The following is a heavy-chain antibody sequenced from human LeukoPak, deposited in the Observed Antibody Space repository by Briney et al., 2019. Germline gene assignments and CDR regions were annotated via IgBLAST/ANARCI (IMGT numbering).Heavy chain of an antibody. CDR1: GFTFSSYA. CDR3: ARAALERYYDFWSGYYTDSYYFDY. Sequence: GGSLRLSCAASGFTFSSYAMHWVRQAPGKGLEYVSAISSNGGSTYYANSVKGRFTISRDNSKNTLYLQMGSLRAEDMAVYYCARAALERYYDFWSGYYTDSYYFDYWGQGTLVTVSS. V-gene: IGHV3-64*01. J-gene: IGHJ4*02. D-gene: IGHD3-3*01. CDR2: ISSNGGST.